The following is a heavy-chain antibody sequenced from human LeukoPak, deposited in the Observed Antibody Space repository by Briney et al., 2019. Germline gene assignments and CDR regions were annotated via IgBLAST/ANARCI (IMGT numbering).Heavy chain of an antibody. Sequence: PGGSLRLSCAACGFAFSSYSMSWVRQGPGKGLEWVSAISGSGADTYYTDSVKGRFTISRDNSKTTLFLQMNSLRAEDTAIYYCAKDLGGEGGSGFPGQWGQGTLVTVSS. J-gene: IGHJ4*02. V-gene: IGHV3-23*01. CDR3: AKDLGGEGGSGFPGQ. CDR2: ISGSGADT. CDR1: GFAFSSYS. D-gene: IGHD3-10*01.